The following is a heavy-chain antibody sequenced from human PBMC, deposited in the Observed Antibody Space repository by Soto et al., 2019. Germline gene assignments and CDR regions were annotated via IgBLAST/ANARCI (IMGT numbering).Heavy chain of an antibody. CDR1: CFTFSNAW. Sequence: GSLRLSCAASCFTFSNAWINWVLQTPLNWLELVGRIKSKTDGGTTDYAAPVKGRFTISRDDSKNTLYLQMNSLKTEDTAVYYCTTDIVVVVAASGIDYWGQGTLVTVSS. V-gene: IGHV3-15*07. CDR3: TTDIVVVVAASGIDY. D-gene: IGHD2-15*01. J-gene: IGHJ4*02. CDR2: IKSKTDGGTT.